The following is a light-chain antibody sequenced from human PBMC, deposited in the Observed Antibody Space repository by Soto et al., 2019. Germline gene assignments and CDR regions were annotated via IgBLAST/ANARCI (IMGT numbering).Light chain of an antibody. Sequence: DIQMTQSPSSLSASIGDRVTISCRASQNVATYLNWYQQKPGKAPKLLIYLASTLQSGVPSRFSGSGSGTDFTFTITSLQPEDIATYYCQQYDTLLTFGGGTKVEIK. CDR3: QQYDTLLT. CDR1: QNVATY. CDR2: LAS. J-gene: IGKJ4*01. V-gene: IGKV1-33*01.